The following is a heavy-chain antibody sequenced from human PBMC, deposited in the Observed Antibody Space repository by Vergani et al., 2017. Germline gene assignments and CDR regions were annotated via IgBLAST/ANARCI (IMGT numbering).Heavy chain of an antibody. CDR2: INTNTGNP. D-gene: IGHD3-22*01. V-gene: IGHV7-4-1*02. CDR3: ARDGAPMIVVVITDSMDV. J-gene: IGHJ6*02. Sequence: QVQVVQSGAEVKKSGASVKVSCKASGYTFTSYAMNWVRQAPGQGLEWMGWINTNTGNPTYAQGFTGRFVFSLDTSVSTAYLQISSLKAEDTAVYYCARDGAPMIVVVITDSMDVWGQGTTVTVSS. CDR1: GYTFTSYA.